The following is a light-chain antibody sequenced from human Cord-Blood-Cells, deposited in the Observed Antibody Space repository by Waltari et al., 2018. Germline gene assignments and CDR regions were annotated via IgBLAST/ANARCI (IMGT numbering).Light chain of an antibody. CDR1: QSISSY. CDR2: AAS. Sequence: DIHLTQSPASLSASVGDTVTITCRASQSISSYLNWYQQKPGKAPKLLIYAASSLQSGVPSRFSGSGSGTDFTLTISSLQPEDFATYYCQQSYSTSFGGGTKVEIK. V-gene: IGKV1-39*01. J-gene: IGKJ4*01. CDR3: QQSYSTS.